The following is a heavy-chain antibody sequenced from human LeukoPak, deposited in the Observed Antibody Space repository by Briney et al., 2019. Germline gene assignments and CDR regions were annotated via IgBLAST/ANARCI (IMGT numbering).Heavy chain of an antibody. CDR2: IIPIFGTA. CDR1: GYTFTSYD. J-gene: IGHJ4*02. V-gene: IGHV1-69*06. D-gene: IGHD5-24*01. CDR3: AAVEMATRYFDY. Sequence: SVKVSCKASGYTFTSYDINWLRQATGQGLEWMGGIIPIFGTANYAQKFQGRVTITADKSTSTAYMEPSSLRSEDTAVYYCAAVEMATRYFDYWGQGTLVTVSS.